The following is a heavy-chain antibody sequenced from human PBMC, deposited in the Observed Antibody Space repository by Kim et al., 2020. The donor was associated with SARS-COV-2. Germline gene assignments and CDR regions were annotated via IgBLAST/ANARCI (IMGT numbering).Heavy chain of an antibody. Sequence: GGSLRLSCADSGFTFDDYAMHWVRQAPGKGLEWVSGISWNSGSIGYADSVKGRFTISRDNAKNSLYLQMNSLRAEDTALYYCAKDRSFDYASAFDIWGQG. CDR2: ISWNSGSI. CDR1: GFTFDDYA. CDR3: AKDRSFDYASAFDI. J-gene: IGHJ3*02. D-gene: IGHD4-17*01. V-gene: IGHV3-9*01.